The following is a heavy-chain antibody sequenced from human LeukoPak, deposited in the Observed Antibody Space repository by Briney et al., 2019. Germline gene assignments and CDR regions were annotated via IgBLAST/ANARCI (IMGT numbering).Heavy chain of an antibody. Sequence: GGSLRLSCAASGFTFSSYAMSWVRQAPGKGLEWVSAISGSGGSTYYADSVKGRFTISRGNSKNTLYLQMNSLRAEDAAVYYCAKDEGDDSSGYYTWDYWGQGTLVTVSS. J-gene: IGHJ4*02. CDR3: AKDEGDDSSGYYTWDY. D-gene: IGHD3-22*01. V-gene: IGHV3-23*01. CDR2: ISGSGGST. CDR1: GFTFSSYA.